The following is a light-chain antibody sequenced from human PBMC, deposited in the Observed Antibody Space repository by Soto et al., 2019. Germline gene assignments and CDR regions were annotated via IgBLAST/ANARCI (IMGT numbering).Light chain of an antibody. Sequence: EIVMTQSPATLSVSPGERPTLSCRASQSVSSNLAWYQQKPGQAPRLXXYGASTRATGIPARFSGSGSGTEFTLIISSLQSEDFAVYYCQQYNNWPPITFGQGTRLEIK. J-gene: IGKJ5*01. CDR2: GAS. CDR3: QQYNNWPPIT. CDR1: QSVSSN. V-gene: IGKV3-15*01.